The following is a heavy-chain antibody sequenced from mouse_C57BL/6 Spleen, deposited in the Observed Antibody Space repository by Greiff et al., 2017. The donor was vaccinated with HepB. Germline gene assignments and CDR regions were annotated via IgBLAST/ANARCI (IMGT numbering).Heavy chain of an antibody. D-gene: IGHD6-5*01. CDR3: ARRGANDAPY. Sequence: QVQLQQPGAELVKPGASVKLSCKASGYTFTSYWMQWVKQRPGQGLEWIGEIDPSDSYTNYNQKFKGKATLTVDTSSSTAYMQLSSLTSEDSAVYYCARRGANDAPYWGQGTLVTVSA. CDR2: IDPSDSYT. V-gene: IGHV1-50*01. CDR1: GYTFTSYW. J-gene: IGHJ3*01.